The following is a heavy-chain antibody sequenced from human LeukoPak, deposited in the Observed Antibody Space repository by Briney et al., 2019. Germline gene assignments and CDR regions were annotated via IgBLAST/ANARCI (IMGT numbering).Heavy chain of an antibody. V-gene: IGHV1-2*02. CDR1: GYTFTVYY. Sequence: ASVTLSCNASGYTFTVYYMHWVRQAPGQGLEWMGWIDTNTGDTKYAQKFQGRVTITRDTSIGTAYMELSSLISDDTAVYYCASEAICAGGSCYLQRVASWGPGTLVTVSS. CDR2: IDTNTGDT. J-gene: IGHJ4*02. D-gene: IGHD2-15*01. CDR3: ASEAICAGGSCYLQRVAS.